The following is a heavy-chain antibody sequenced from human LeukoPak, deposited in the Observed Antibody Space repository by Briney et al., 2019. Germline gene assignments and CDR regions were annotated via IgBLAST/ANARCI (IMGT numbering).Heavy chain of an antibody. CDR3: TGNYYGSGSYADFDY. CDR2: IIPIFGTA. J-gene: IGHJ4*02. V-gene: IGHV1-69*01. Sequence: SVKVSCKASGGTFSSYAISWVRQAPGQGLEWMGGIIPIFGTANYAQKFQGRVTITADESTSTAYMELSSLRSEDTAVYYCTGNYYGSGSYADFDYWGQGTLVTVSS. D-gene: IGHD3-10*01. CDR1: GGTFSSYA.